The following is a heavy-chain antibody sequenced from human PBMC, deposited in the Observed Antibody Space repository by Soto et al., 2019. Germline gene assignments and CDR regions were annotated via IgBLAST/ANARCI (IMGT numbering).Heavy chain of an antibody. CDR3: ARAKVGSSWQTYYYYMDV. D-gene: IGHD6-13*01. Sequence: SETLSLTCTVSGGSISSYYWSWIRQPPGKGLEWIGYIYYSGSTNYNPSLKSRVTISVDTSKNQFSLKLSSVTAADTAVYYCARAKVGSSWQTYYYYMDVWGKGTTVTVSS. CDR2: IYYSGST. J-gene: IGHJ6*03. V-gene: IGHV4-59*01. CDR1: GGSISSYY.